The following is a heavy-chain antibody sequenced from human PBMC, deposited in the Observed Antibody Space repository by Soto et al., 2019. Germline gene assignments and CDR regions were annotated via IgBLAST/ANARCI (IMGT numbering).Heavy chain of an antibody. CDR3: AKVRPLRDCTSTSCLGAFD. J-gene: IGHJ3*02. CDR2: IWYDGSNK. V-gene: IGHV3-33*06. D-gene: IGHD2-2*01. CDR1: GFTFSSYG. Sequence: GGSLRLSCAASGFTFSSYGMHWVRQAPGKGLEWVAVIWYDGSNKYYADSVKGRFTISRDNSKNTLYLQMNSLRAEDTAVYYCAKVRPLRDCTSTSCLGAFDMGPRDNGHRLL.